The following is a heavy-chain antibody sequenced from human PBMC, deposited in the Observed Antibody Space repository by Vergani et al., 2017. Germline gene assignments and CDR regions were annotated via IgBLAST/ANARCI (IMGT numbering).Heavy chain of an antibody. CDR1: GGSISSGSYY. CDR3: AXGSEKDGYNWAFDY. V-gene: IGHV4-61*02. Sequence: QVQLQESGPGLVKPSQTLCLTCTVSGGSISSGSYYWSWIRQPAGKGLEWIGRIYTSGSTNYNPSLKSRVTISVDTSKNQFSLKLSSVTAADTAVYYCAXGSEKDGYNWAFDYWGQGTLVTVSS. D-gene: IGHD5-24*01. CDR2: IYTSGST. J-gene: IGHJ4*02.